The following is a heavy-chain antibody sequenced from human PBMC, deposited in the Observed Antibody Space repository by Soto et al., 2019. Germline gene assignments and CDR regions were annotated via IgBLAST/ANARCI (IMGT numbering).Heavy chain of an antibody. CDR2: IIPIFGTA. CDR1: RGTIDSNP. V-gene: IGHV1-69*13. J-gene: IGHJ4*02. Sequence: SVKASCKTRRGTIDSNPISSLRHAPRQGLEWMGGIIPIFGTANYAQKFQGRVTITADESTSTAYMGLSSLRPEDTAAYYCASSFGYYLTGHYFDYWGQRSPVTLTS. D-gene: IGHD3-3*01. CDR3: ASSFGYYLTGHYFDY.